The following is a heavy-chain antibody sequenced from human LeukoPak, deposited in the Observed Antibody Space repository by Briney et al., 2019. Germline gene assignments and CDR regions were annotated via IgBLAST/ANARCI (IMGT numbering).Heavy chain of an antibody. Sequence: GGSLRLSCAASGFTFSSYAMNWVRQAPGKGLEWVSTISGSGGSTFYADSVTGRFTIFRDNPKNTLYLQMNSLRAEDTAVYYCAKYRDSSGYYKASDIWGQGTMVTVSS. CDR1: GFTFSSYA. V-gene: IGHV3-23*01. CDR2: ISGSGGST. D-gene: IGHD3-22*01. J-gene: IGHJ3*02. CDR3: AKYRDSSGYYKASDI.